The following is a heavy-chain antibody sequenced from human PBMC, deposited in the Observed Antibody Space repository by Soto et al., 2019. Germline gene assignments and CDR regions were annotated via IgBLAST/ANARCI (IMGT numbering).Heavy chain of an antibody. CDR1: GFTFSSNG. CDR3: ARDQGAG. CDR2: IWYDGSDK. V-gene: IGHV3-33*01. Sequence: QVQLVESGGGVVQTGRSLRLSCAASGFTFSSNGMHWVRQAPGKGLEWVAVIWYDGSDKYYADAVKGRFTISRDNSKNTLYLRMNSLRAEDTAVYYCARDQGAGWGQGTLVTVSS. J-gene: IGHJ4*02.